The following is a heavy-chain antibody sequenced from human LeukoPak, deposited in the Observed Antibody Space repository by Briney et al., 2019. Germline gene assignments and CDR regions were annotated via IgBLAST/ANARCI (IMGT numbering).Heavy chain of an antibody. CDR1: GGSISSSSYY. CDR3: ARRAAGAFDY. V-gene: IGHV4-39*01. Sequence: SETLSLTCTVSGGSISSSSYYWGWIRQPPGKGLEWIGSIYYSGSTYYNPSLKSRVSISIDTSKNQFSLNLSSVTAADTAVYYCARRAAGAFDYWGQGTLVTVSS. CDR2: IYYSGST. D-gene: IGHD6-13*01. J-gene: IGHJ4*02.